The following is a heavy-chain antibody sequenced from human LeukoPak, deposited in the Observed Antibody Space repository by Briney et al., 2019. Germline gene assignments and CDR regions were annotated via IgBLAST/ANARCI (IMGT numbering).Heavy chain of an antibody. V-gene: IGHV3-48*02. D-gene: IGHD3-10*01. CDR2: ISAGGSTM. CDR1: GLXFSNYW. Sequence: GGSLSLSCVVSGLXFSNYWINWVRQAAGKGLEWISYISAGGSTMYYADSVKGRFTISRDNAKNALYLQVSSLRDEDTAVYYCARGEYDWGQGTLVTVSS. J-gene: IGHJ4*02. CDR3: ARGEYD.